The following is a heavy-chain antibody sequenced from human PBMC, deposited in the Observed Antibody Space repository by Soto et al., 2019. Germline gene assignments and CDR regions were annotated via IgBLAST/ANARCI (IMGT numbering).Heavy chain of an antibody. CDR3: ARYSGYEGLRFDP. Sequence: SETLSLTCTVSSGSISSGDYYWSWIRQPPGKGLEWIGFIYYSGSTYYNPSLKSRVTISVDTSKNQFSLKLSSVTAADTAVYYCARYSGYEGLRFDPWGQGTLVTVSS. CDR1: SGSISSGDYY. CDR2: IYYSGST. J-gene: IGHJ5*02. V-gene: IGHV4-30-4*08. D-gene: IGHD5-12*01.